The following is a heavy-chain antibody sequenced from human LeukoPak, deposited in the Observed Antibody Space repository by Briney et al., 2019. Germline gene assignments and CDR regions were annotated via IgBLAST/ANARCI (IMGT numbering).Heavy chain of an antibody. CDR2: INPNTGGT. CDR1: GYTFIDDY. V-gene: IGHV1-2*02. D-gene: IGHD4-17*01. Sequence: ASVRVSCKASGYTFIDDYIHWLRQAHGQGLEWMGWINPNTGGTKFAQKFQGRLTLTRDTSINTAYMELNSLKSDDTAIYYCAKTPYGDYYDSWGQGTLVTVSP. J-gene: IGHJ4*02. CDR3: AKTPYGDYYDS.